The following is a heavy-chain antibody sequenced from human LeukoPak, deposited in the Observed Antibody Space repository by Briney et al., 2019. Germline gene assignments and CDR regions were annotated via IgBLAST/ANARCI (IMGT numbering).Heavy chain of an antibody. D-gene: IGHD6-13*01. J-gene: IGHJ5*02. CDR2: IYYSGTT. Sequence: SETLSLTCTVSGGSISSGSYYWSWIRQHPGKGLEWIGYIYYSGTTNYNPSLKSRVTMSVDMSKNQFSLKLSSVTAADTAVYYCARRSSSWKNWFDPWGQGTLVTVSS. CDR1: GGSISSGSYY. CDR3: ARRSSSWKNWFDP. V-gene: IGHV4-61*01.